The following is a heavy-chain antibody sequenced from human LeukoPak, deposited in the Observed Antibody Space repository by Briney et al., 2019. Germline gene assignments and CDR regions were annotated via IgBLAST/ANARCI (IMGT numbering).Heavy chain of an antibody. J-gene: IGHJ5*02. CDR2: IYYSGST. CDR3: ARSYSSSWYWRFDP. Sequence: PSETLSLTRTVSGGSISSRSYYCGWIRQPPGKGLEWIGSIYYSGSTYYNPALKSRVTISADTSKNQFSLKLSSVTAADTAVYYCARSYSSSWYWRFDPWGQGTLVTVSS. V-gene: IGHV4-39*07. D-gene: IGHD6-13*01. CDR1: GGSISSRSYY.